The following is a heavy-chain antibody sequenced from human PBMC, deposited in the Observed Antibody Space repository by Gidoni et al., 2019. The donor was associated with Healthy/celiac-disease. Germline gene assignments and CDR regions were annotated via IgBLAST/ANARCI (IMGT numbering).Heavy chain of an antibody. CDR2: INHSGST. Sequence: QVQLQQWGAGLLKPSETLSLTCAVYGGSFSGYYWSWIRQPPGKGLEWIGEINHSGSTNYNPSLKSRVTISVDTSKNQFSLKLSSVTAADTAVYYCASRSTILAGNSNWGQGTLVTVSS. CDR3: ASRSTILAGNSN. D-gene: IGHD3-9*01. J-gene: IGHJ4*02. CDR1: GGSFSGYY. V-gene: IGHV4-34*01.